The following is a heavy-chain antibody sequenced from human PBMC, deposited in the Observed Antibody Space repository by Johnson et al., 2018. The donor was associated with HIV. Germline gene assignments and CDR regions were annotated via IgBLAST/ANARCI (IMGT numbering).Heavy chain of an antibody. CDR1: GFTFSDYY. Sequence: VQLVESGGGVARPGGSLRLSCEASGFTFSDYYMSWIRQAPGKGLEWVANIKQDGSEKYYVDSVKGRFTISRDNAKNSLYLQMNRLSAEDTAGYYCARDGEDSSVWYNCGAFDIWGQGTMVTVSS. V-gene: IGHV3-7*01. CDR3: ARDGEDSSVWYNCGAFDI. CDR2: IKQDGSEK. J-gene: IGHJ3*02. D-gene: IGHD6-19*01.